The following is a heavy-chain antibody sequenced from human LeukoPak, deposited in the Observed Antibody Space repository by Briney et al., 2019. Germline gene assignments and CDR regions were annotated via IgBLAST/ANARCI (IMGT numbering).Heavy chain of an antibody. V-gene: IGHV4-34*01. CDR3: AISDPRAYYYDSSQKDAFDI. J-gene: IGHJ3*02. CDR2: IKNSGST. Sequence: PSETLSLTCAVYGGSFSGYYWSWVRQPPGKGLEWVGEIKNSGSTNYNPSLKSRVTISVVTSKIQFSLNLSSVTAADTVVYYCAISDPRAYYYDSSQKDAFDIWGQGKMVTVSS. CDR1: GGSFSGYY. D-gene: IGHD3-22*01.